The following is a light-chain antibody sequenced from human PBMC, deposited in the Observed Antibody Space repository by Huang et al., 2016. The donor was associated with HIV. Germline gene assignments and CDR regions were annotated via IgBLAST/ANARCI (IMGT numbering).Light chain of an antibody. V-gene: IGKV3-15*01. CDR2: GES. CDR1: QSVSSN. J-gene: IGKJ1*01. CDR3: HQYTKWPSWT. Sequence: EIVMTQSPGTLTVSPGERATLSCRASQSVSSNLAWYQQQPGQTPRLLIYGESTRATGIPARFSGSESGTEFTLTISSLQSEDFGVYYCHQYTKWPSWTFGQGTKVEIK.